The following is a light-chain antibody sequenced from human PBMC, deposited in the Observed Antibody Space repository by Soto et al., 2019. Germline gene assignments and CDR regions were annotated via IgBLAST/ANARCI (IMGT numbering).Light chain of an antibody. J-gene: IGKJ5*01. CDR2: GAS. Sequence: ILMTQSPSTLSVSPGERATLSCRASQSVSSNLAWYQQKPGQAPRLLIYGASSRATGIPERFSGSGSGTDFTLTISSLEPEDSEVYYCQQRHMSPITFGQGTRLEIK. V-gene: IGKV3D-15*01. CDR3: QQRHMSPIT. CDR1: QSVSSN.